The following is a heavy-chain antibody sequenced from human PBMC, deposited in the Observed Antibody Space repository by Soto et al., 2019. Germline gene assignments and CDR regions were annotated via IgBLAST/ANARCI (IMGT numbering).Heavy chain of an antibody. J-gene: IGHJ3*02. CDR3: SRDLIAVAASHAFDI. V-gene: IGHV1-2*02. D-gene: IGHD6-19*01. CDR2: INPNSGGT. Sequence: QVQLVQSGAEVKKPGASVKVSCKASGYTFTGYYMHWVRQAPGQGLEWMGWINPNSGGTNYAQKFQGRVTMTRDTSISTAYLELSRLRSDDAAVYYCSRDLIAVAASHAFDIWGQGTMVTVSS. CDR1: GYTFTGYY.